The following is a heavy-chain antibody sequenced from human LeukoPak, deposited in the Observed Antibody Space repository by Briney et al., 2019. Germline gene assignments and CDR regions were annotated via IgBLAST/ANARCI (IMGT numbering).Heavy chain of an antibody. V-gene: IGHV4-59*12. D-gene: IGHD5-24*01. CDR2: IYYSGST. J-gene: IGHJ2*01. CDR3: ARVYRQQYYWYFDL. CDR1: GGSISSYY. Sequence: SETLSLTCTVSGGSISSYYWSWIRQPPGKGLEWIGYIYYSGSTNYNPSLKSRVTISVDTSKNQFSLKLSSVTGADTAVYYCARVYRQQYYWYFDLWGRGTLVTVSS.